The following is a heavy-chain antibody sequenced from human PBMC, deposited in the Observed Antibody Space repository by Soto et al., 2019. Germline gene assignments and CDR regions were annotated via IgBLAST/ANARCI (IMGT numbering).Heavy chain of an antibody. CDR3: AKVVVGATSHSVFDS. J-gene: IGHJ4*02. V-gene: IGHV4-39*01. CDR2: AAYSGGT. CDR1: GGSIANNNYF. D-gene: IGHD2-15*01. Sequence: QLQLQESGPGLVRPSETLSLTCTVSGGSIANNNYFWGWVRQPPGKGLEWIGSAAYSGGTYKNPSLKSRVTVSVDTSKNQFSLKLTSVTAADTAVYYCAKVVVGATSHSVFDSWGQGTLVTVSS.